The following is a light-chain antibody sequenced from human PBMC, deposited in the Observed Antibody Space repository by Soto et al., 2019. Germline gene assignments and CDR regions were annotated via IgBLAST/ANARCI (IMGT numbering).Light chain of an antibody. CDR1: SSNIGRNH. V-gene: IGLV1-47*02. CDR3: AAWDDNLSGAV. Sequence: QSVLTQPPSVSGTPGQRVAISCSGSSSNIGRNHVYWYQQLPGTAPKVLIYGNDQRPSGVPDRFSGSRSGTSAFLAISGLRSEDEAEYHCAAWDDNLSGAVFGGGTKLTVL. CDR2: GND. J-gene: IGLJ3*02.